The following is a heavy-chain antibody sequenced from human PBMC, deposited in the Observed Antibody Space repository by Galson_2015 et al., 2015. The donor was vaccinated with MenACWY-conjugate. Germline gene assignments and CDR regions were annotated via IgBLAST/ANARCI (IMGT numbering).Heavy chain of an antibody. CDR3: ARASTGLSSRFLDV. CDR1: GYTFSDSG. CDR2: ISASTGNT. Sequence: SVKVSCKASGYTFSDSGVTWVRQAPGQGLEWMGWISASTGNTNYEQKFYGRVTMTTDTSTNTAFMELRSLRSDDTAVYCCARASTGLSSRFLDVWGQGTTVTVSS. J-gene: IGHJ6*02. V-gene: IGHV1-18*01. D-gene: IGHD3-16*01.